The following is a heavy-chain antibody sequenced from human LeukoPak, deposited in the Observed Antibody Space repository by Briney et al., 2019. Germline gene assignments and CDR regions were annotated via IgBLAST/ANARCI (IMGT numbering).Heavy chain of an antibody. Sequence: PGGSLRLSCAASGFTFSSYGMHWVRQAPGKGLEWVAVIWYDGSNKYYADSVKGRFTISRDNSKSTLYLQMNSLRAEDTAVYYCAREVGATYFDYWGQGTLVTVSS. J-gene: IGHJ4*02. D-gene: IGHD1-26*01. V-gene: IGHV3-33*01. CDR2: IWYDGSNK. CDR1: GFTFSSYG. CDR3: AREVGATYFDY.